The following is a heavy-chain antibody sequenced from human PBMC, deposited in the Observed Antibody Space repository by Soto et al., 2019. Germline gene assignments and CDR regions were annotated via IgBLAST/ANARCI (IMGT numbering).Heavy chain of an antibody. J-gene: IGHJ3*01. V-gene: IGHV3-11*05. CDR2: ISSSSSYT. D-gene: IGHD3-22*01. CDR3: ARDQYYYDSSGYLEPGPLEF. CDR1: GFTFSDYY. Sequence: GGSLRLSCAASGFTFSDYYMSWIRQAPGKGLEWVSYISSSSSYTNYADSVKGRFTISRDNAKNSLYLQMNSLRAEDTAVYYCARDQYYYDSSGYLEPGPLEFWGQGTMVTVSS.